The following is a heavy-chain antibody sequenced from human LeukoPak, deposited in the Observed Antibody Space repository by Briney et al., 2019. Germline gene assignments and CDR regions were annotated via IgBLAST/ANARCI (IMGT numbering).Heavy chain of an antibody. CDR1: GGSISSSSYY. J-gene: IGHJ6*02. Sequence: SETLSLTCTVSGGSISSSSYYWGWIRQPPGKGLEWIGSIYYSGSTYYNPSLKSRVTISVDTSKNQFSLKLSSVTAADTAVYYCARVSPRRPLLRYFDWLPSSGMDVWGQGTTVTVSS. CDR3: ARVSPRRPLLRYFDWLPSSGMDV. D-gene: IGHD3-9*01. CDR2: IYYSGST. V-gene: IGHV4-39*01.